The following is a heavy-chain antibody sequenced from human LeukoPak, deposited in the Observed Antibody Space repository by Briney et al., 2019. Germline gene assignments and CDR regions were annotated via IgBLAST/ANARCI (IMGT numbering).Heavy chain of an antibody. D-gene: IGHD1-26*01. CDR1: GFTFSGTD. V-gene: IGHV3-73*01. CDR2: IRTKANRYST. J-gene: IGHJ4*02. Sequence: PGGSLRLSYAASGFTFSGTDMHWVRQASGKGLEWVGRIRTKANRYSTAYAASVKGRFTISRDDSKNTAFLQMNSLKAEDTAVYYCTSRRLVGATIDFDYWGQGTLVTVSS. CDR3: TSRRLVGATIDFDY.